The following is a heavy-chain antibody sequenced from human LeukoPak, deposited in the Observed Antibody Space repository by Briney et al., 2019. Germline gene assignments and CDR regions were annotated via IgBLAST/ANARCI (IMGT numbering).Heavy chain of an antibody. D-gene: IGHD3-16*02. J-gene: IGHJ6*03. Sequence: PGGSLRLSCVGSTFTFSDYGMHWVRQAPGKGLEWVAFIRNDGAKTYYADSAKGRFTISRDNSRNTLYLQMNGLTAEDTAVFYCAKDGVILAPGVYWYMDVWGRGTTVTVSS. CDR3: AKDGVILAPGVYWYMDV. CDR1: TFTFSDYG. CDR2: IRNDGAKT. V-gene: IGHV3-30*02.